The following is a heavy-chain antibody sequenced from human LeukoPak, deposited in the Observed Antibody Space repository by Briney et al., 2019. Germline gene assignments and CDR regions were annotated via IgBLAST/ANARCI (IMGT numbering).Heavy chain of an antibody. V-gene: IGHV3-66*01. CDR3: ARTYYYDSSGYYPFDY. D-gene: IGHD3-22*01. Sequence: GGSLRLSCAASGFTVSSNYMSWVRQAPGKGLEWVSVIYSGGSTYYADSVKGRFTISRDNSKNTLYLQMNSLRAEDTAVYYCARTYYYDSSGYYPFDYWGQGTLVTVSS. CDR1: GFTVSSNY. J-gene: IGHJ4*02. CDR2: IYSGGST.